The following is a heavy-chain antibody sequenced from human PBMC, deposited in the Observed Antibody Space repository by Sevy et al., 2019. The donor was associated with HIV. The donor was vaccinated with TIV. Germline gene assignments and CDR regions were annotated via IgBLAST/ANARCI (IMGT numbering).Heavy chain of an antibody. D-gene: IGHD4-4*01. J-gene: IGHJ4*02. CDR3: ARVGGYYSNYRFDD. CDR1: GFTFSSSW. V-gene: IGHV3-7*01. Sequence: GGSLRLSCEASGFTFSSSWMSWVRQAPGKGLEWVANIKEDGSGKFNVDSVKGRFTITRDNTKNSLYLQMNSLSAEDKAVYYCARVGGYYSNYRFDDWGQGTLVTVSS. CDR2: IKEDGSGK.